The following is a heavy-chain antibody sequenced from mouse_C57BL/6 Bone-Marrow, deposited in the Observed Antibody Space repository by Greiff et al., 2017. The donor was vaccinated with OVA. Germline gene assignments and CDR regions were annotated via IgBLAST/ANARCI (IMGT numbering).Heavy chain of an antibody. J-gene: IGHJ4*01. CDR2: ISGGGGNT. V-gene: IGHV5-9*01. CDR3: ARHYSNYVYAMDY. D-gene: IGHD2-5*01. CDR1: GFTFSSYT. Sequence: DVKLVESGGGLVKPGGSLKLSCAASGFTFSSYTMSWVRQTPEKRLEWVATISGGGGNTYYPDSVKGRFTISRDNAKNTLYLQMSSLRSEDTALYYCARHYSNYVYAMDYWGQGTSVTVSS.